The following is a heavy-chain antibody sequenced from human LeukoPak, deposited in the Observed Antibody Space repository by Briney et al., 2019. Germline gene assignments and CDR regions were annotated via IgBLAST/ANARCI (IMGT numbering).Heavy chain of an antibody. CDR3: ARDLMVRGANDY. Sequence: GGSLRLSCAASGFTFSSYSMNWVRQAPGKGLEWVANIKQDGSEKYYVDSVKGRFTISRDNAKNSLYLQMNSLRAEDTAVYYCARDLMVRGANDYWGQGTLVTVSS. D-gene: IGHD3-10*01. V-gene: IGHV3-7*01. J-gene: IGHJ4*02. CDR1: GFTFSSYS. CDR2: IKQDGSEK.